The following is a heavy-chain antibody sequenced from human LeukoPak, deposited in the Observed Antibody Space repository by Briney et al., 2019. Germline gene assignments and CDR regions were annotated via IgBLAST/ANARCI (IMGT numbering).Heavy chain of an antibody. V-gene: IGHV1-3*01. J-gene: IGHJ4*02. CDR3: ARGSTKPEYYYDSSGFNY. Sequence: ASVKVSCKASGYTFTSYATHWVRQAPGQRLEWMGWINAGNGNTKYSQKFQGRVTITRDTSASTAYMELSSLRSEDTAVYYCARGSTKPEYYYDSSGFNYWGQGTLSPSPQ. CDR2: INAGNGNT. CDR1: GYTFTSYA. D-gene: IGHD3-22*01.